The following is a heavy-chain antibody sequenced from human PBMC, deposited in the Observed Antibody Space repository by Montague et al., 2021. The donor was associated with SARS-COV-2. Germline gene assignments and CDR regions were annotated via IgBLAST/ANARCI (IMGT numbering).Heavy chain of an antibody. CDR2: IHYSGST. Sequence: TLSLTCTVSGGSIRSENYYWSWIRQHPGKGLEWIGYIHYSGSTDYNPSLNSRVSISVDTSKNQFSLKLMAVTAADTAVYFCARDGPAGDWFDPWGQGTLVTVSS. J-gene: IGHJ5*02. CDR1: GGSIRSENYY. D-gene: IGHD2-2*01. V-gene: IGHV4-31*03. CDR3: ARDGPAGDWFDP.